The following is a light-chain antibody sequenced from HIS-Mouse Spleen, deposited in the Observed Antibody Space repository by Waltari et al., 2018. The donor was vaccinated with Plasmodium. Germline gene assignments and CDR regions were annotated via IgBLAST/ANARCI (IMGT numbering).Light chain of an antibody. V-gene: IGKV2-28*01. CDR2: LGS. Sequence: DIVMTQSPLSLPVTPGEPASISCRSSQSLLHSNGYKYLDWYLQKPGQSPRLLIYLGSNRACGVPDRFSGSGSGTDCTLKISRVEAEDVGVYYCMQALQTPWTFGQGTKVEIK. CDR3: MQALQTPWT. J-gene: IGKJ1*01. CDR1: QSLLHSNGYKY.